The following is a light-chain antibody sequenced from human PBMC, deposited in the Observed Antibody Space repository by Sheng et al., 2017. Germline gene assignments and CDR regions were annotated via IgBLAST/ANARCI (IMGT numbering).Light chain of an antibody. J-gene: IGKJ3*01. V-gene: IGKV1-13*02. Sequence: AIQLTQSPSSLSASVGDRVTITCRASQGISSALAWYQQKPGKTPNLLIYDASSLKTGVPSRFSGSGSGTDFTLTISSLQPEDFATYYCQQFISYPLTFGPGTKVDVK. CDR2: DAS. CDR3: QQFISYPLT. CDR1: QGISSA.